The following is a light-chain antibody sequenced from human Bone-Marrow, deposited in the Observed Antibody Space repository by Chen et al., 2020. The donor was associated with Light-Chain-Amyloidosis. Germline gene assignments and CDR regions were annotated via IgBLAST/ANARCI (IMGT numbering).Light chain of an antibody. Sequence: DIVLTQSPGPLSLSPGEGANLSCRAGQTISSNYLTWYQQKLGKAPRLLIYGSSSRATGIPDRFTGSGSGTDFTLTINRLEPEDFAMYYCQQYGTTPLTFGGGTKLEIK. V-gene: IGKV3-20*01. CDR1: QTISSNY. J-gene: IGKJ4*01. CDR2: GSS. CDR3: QQYGTTPLT.